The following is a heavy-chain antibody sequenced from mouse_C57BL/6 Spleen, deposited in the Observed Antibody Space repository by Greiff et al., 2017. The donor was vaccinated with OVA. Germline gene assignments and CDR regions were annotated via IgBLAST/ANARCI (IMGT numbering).Heavy chain of an antibody. CDR1: GYTFTSYW. V-gene: IGHV1-69*01. Sequence: QVQLKQPGAELVMPGASVKLSCKASGYTFTSYWMHWVKQRPGQGLEWIGEIDPSDSYTNYNQKFKGKSTLTVDKSSSTAYMQLSSLTSEDSAVYYCASGDYDDYWGQGTTLTVSS. D-gene: IGHD2-4*01. J-gene: IGHJ2*01. CDR3: ASGDYDDY. CDR2: IDPSDSYT.